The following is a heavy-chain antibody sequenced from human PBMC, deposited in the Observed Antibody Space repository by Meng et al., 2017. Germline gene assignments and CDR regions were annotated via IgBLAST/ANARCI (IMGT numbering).Heavy chain of an antibody. CDR1: RFTFSSYA. Sequence: SVSGEGLVMAARSLRLSLAASRFTFSSYAMSCGPQTPGRGLEFVYAISGSGGSTYYADSVQVRFTIARDNSQHTLYLQMNSLRAEDTAVYYCAKEGWLYDYWGQGTLVTVSS. V-gene: IGHV3-23*01. CDR2: ISGSGGST. CDR3: AKEGWLYDY. D-gene: IGHD6-19*01. J-gene: IGHJ4*02.